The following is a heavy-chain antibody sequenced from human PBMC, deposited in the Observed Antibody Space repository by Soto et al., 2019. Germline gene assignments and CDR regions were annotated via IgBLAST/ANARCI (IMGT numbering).Heavy chain of an antibody. CDR3: ARYDRSVKNYYEKVIDP. D-gene: IGHD3-22*01. J-gene: IGHJ5*02. Sequence: SETLSLTCTVSGGSVSSGSYYWSWIRQPPGKGLEWIGYIYYSGSTNYNPYLNSRVTISVNTSNNQFSLKLSSVSDADTAVDYCARYDRSVKNYYEKVIDPWGQGTLVTVAS. CDR1: GGSVSSGSYY. V-gene: IGHV4-61*01. CDR2: IYYSGST.